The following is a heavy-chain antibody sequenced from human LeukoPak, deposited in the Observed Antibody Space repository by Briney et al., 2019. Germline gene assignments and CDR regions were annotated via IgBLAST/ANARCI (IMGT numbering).Heavy chain of an antibody. CDR3: ARVSTYYYDSSGSPDY. V-gene: IGHV1-18*01. CDR2: ISAYNGNT. CDR1: GYTFTSYG. J-gene: IGHJ4*02. Sequence: ASVKVSCKASGYTFTSYGISWVRQAPGQGLEWMGWISAYNGNTNYAQKLQGRVAMTTDTSTSTAYMELRSLRSDDTAVYYCARVSTYYYDSSGSPDYWGQGTLVTVSS. D-gene: IGHD3-22*01.